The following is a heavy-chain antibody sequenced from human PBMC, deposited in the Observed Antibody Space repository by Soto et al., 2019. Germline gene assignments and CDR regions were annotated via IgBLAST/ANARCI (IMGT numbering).Heavy chain of an antibody. Sequence: QVQLQESGPGLVKPSQTLSLTCTVSGGSISSGGYYWSWIRQHPGKGLEWIGYIYYSGSTYYNPSLKCRVTISVDTSKNQFSLKLSSVTAADTAVYYCARSRQDYYGSGSYFWYFDLWGRGTLVTVSS. CDR1: GGSISSGGYY. CDR3: ARSRQDYYGSGSYFWYFDL. D-gene: IGHD3-10*01. CDR2: IYYSGST. J-gene: IGHJ2*01. V-gene: IGHV4-31*03.